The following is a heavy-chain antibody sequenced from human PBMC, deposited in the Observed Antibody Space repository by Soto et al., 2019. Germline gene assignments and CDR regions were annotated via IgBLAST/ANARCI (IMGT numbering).Heavy chain of an antibody. Sequence: GGSLRLSCAASGFTFSSYGMHWVRQAPGKGLEWVAVIWYDGSNKYYADSVKGRFTISRDNSKNTLYLQMNSLRAEDTAVYYCARAGYSGYVTFGYFDYWGQGTLVTVS. CDR1: GFTFSSYG. V-gene: IGHV3-33*01. J-gene: IGHJ4*02. CDR2: IWYDGSNK. D-gene: IGHD5-12*01. CDR3: ARAGYSGYVTFGYFDY.